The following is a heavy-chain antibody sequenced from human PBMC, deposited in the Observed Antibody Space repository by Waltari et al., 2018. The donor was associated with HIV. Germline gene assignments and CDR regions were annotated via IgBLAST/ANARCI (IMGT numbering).Heavy chain of an antibody. V-gene: IGHV4-59*01. CDR2: IYYSGST. CDR3: ARGPHSYYGMDV. Sequence: QVQLQASGPGLVKPSETLSLTCTVSGGSISSYYWRWIRQPPGKGLEWIGYIYYSGSTNYNPSLKSRVTISVDTSKNQFSLKLSSVTAADTAVYYCARGPHSYYGMDVWGQGTTVTVSS. CDR1: GGSISSYY. J-gene: IGHJ6*02.